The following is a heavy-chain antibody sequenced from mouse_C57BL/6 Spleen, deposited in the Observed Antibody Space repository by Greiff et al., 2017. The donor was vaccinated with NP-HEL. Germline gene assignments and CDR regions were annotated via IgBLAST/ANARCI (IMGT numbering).Heavy chain of an antibody. CDR3: ARRGYDDEAGFGY. CDR1: GYAFRSSW. CDR2: IYPGDGDT. D-gene: IGHD2-4*01. J-gene: IGHJ3*01. Sequence: QVQLQQSGPELVKPGASVKIPCKASGYAFRSSWMTWVQQRPGKGLVWIGRIYPGDGDTNYNGKFKGKATLTADKSSSTAYMKLSSLTAEDSAVYFCARRGYDDEAGFGYRGKVTPVTVSA. V-gene: IGHV1-82*01.